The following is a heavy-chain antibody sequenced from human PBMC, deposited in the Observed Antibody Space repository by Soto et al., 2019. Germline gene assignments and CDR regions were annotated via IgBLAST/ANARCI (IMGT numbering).Heavy chain of an antibody. CDR3: AHNSHCSNNSWYAGIYY. CDR1: GFSLSTSGVG. CDR2: IYWDDDK. V-gene: IGHV2-5*02. D-gene: IGHD2-2*01. Sequence: SGPTLVNPTQTLTLTCTFSGFSLSTSGVGVGWIRQPPGKALEWLALIYWDDDKRYSPSLKSRLTITKDTSKNQVVLTMTNMDPVDTATYYCAHNSHCSNNSWYAGIYYLGQRTPVTVSS. J-gene: IGHJ4*02.